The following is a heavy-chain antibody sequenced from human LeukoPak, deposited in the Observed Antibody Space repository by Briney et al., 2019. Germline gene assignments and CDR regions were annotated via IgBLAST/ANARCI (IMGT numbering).Heavy chain of an antibody. V-gene: IGHV1-69*04. CDR2: IIPILGIA. Sequence: ASVKVSCKASGGTFSSYAISWVRQAPGQGLEWMGRIIPILGIANYAQKFQGRVTMTTDTSTSTAYMELRSLRSDDTAVYYCARGPLFDYWGQGTLVTVSS. J-gene: IGHJ4*02. CDR3: ARGPLFDY. CDR1: GGTFSSYA.